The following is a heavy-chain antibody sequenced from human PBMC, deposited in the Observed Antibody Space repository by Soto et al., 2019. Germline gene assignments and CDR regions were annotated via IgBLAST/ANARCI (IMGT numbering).Heavy chain of an antibody. CDR2: IWYDGSNK. J-gene: IGHJ4*02. CDR1: GFTFSSYG. CDR3: ARETEEDYGWGSYRQLDY. D-gene: IGHD3-16*02. V-gene: IGHV3-33*01. Sequence: PGGSLRLSFAASGFTFSSYGMHWVRQAPGKGLEWVAVIWYDGSNKYYADSVKGRFTISRDNSKNTLYLQMNSLRAEDTAVYYCARETEEDYGWGSYRQLDYWGQGTLVTVSS.